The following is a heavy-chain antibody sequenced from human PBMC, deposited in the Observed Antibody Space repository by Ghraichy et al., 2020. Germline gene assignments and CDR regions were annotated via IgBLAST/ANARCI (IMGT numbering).Heavy chain of an antibody. V-gene: IGHV3-7*01. CDR2: IKQDASDE. CDR3: ARDFGYGGNPLDS. J-gene: IGHJ4*02. Sequence: GESLNISCAASGFPISTYWMSWVRQAPGKGLEWVANIKQDASDEYYVDSVKGRFIASRDNVRNTLYLQMNSLRADDTAVYYCARDFGYGGNPLDSWGQGTQFTVSS. D-gene: IGHD4/OR15-4a*01. CDR1: GFPISTYW.